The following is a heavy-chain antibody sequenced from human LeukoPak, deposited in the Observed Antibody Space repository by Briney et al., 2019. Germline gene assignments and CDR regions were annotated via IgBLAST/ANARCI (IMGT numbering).Heavy chain of an antibody. Sequence: SETLSLTCTVSGGPVSSGSYYWSWIRQPPGKALEWIGYIYYSGSTNYNPSLKSRLTISVDTSKNYSSLKLSSVTAAATAVYYCARSTYYDILSWGQGTLVTVSP. CDR3: ARSTYYDILS. J-gene: IGHJ4*02. D-gene: IGHD3-9*01. V-gene: IGHV4-61*03. CDR2: IYYSGST. CDR1: GGPVSSGSYY.